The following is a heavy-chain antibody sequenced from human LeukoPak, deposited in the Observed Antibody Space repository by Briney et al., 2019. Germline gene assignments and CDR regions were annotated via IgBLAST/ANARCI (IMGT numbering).Heavy chain of an antibody. J-gene: IGHJ4*02. CDR1: GFTFSSYW. CDR2: INSVGSST. V-gene: IGHV3-74*01. CDR3: AREVLLYDFWSGYFFDY. Sequence: GGSLRLSCAASGFTFSSYWMHWVRQAPGKGLVWVSCINSVGSSTSYADSVKGRFTISRDNAKNTLYLQMNSLRAEDTAVYYCAREVLLYDFWSGYFFDYWGQATLVTASS. D-gene: IGHD3-3*01.